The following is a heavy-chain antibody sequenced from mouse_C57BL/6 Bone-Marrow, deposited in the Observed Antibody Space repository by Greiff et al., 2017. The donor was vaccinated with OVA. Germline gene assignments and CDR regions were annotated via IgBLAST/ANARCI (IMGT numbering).Heavy chain of an antibody. J-gene: IGHJ4*01. Sequence: EVKLMESGAELVRPGASVKLSCTASGFNIKDDYMHWVKQRPEQGLEWIGWIDPENGDTEYASKFQGKATITADTSSNTAYLQLSSLTSEDTAVYYCTLHAMDYWGQGTSVTVSS. V-gene: IGHV14-4*01. CDR3: TLHAMDY. CDR2: IDPENGDT. CDR1: GFNIKDDY.